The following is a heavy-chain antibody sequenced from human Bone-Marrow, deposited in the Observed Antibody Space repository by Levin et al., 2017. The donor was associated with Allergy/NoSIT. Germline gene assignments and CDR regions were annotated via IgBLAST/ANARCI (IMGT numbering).Heavy chain of an antibody. D-gene: IGHD6-19*01. CDR1: GFTFSVYG. CDR3: ARGGSGGWSDQFFRN. V-gene: IGHV3-48*02. J-gene: IGHJ1*01. Sequence: GESLKISCAASGFTFSVYGMNWVRQAPGKGLEWVSYITASDSSALYADSVKGRFTISRDNAKNSVYLQMNSLRDEDTAIYYCARGGSGGWSDQFFRNWGQGTLVTVSS. CDR2: ITASDSSA.